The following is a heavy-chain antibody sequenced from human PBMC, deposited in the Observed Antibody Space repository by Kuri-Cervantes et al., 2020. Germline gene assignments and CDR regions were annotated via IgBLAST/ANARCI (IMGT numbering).Heavy chain of an antibody. CDR2: IYYSGST. J-gene: IGHJ6*02. CDR3: ARDLRYRFGPDRGVPGRYGMDV. D-gene: IGHD3-10*01. V-gene: IGHV4-34*09. Sequence: SETLSLTCAVYGGSFSGYYWSWIRQPPGKGLEWIGYIYYSGSTYYNPSLKSRVTISVDTSKNQFSLKLSSVTAADTAVYYCARDLRYRFGPDRGVPGRYGMDVWGQGTTVTVSS. CDR1: GGSFSGYY.